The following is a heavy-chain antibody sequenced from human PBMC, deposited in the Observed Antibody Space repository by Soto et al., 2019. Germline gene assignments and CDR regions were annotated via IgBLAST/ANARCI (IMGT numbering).Heavy chain of an antibody. CDR3: SRENWFQDY. Sequence: GGSLRLSCAASGFTFTTYYMTWVRQAPGKGLEWVASIKSDGSEQYYVDSVKGRFTISRDNAKKSLYLQMNSLRAEDTALYYCSRENWFQDYWGQGTLVTLSS. V-gene: IGHV3-7*03. CDR1: GFTFTTYY. CDR2: IKSDGSEQ. J-gene: IGHJ4*02. D-gene: IGHD3-9*01.